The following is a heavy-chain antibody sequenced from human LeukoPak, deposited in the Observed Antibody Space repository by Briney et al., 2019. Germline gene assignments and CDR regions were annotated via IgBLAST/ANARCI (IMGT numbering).Heavy chain of an antibody. J-gene: IGHJ5*02. V-gene: IGHV4-39*01. CDR2: IYHSGST. D-gene: IGHD5-12*01. Sequence: PSETLSLTCTVSGGSISSSSYYWGWIRPPPGKGLVGIGSIYHSGSTYYNPALKSRVTISVDTSKNQFSLKLSSVTAADTAVYYCARHIRVATIQGRRWFDPWGKGTLVTVSS. CDR1: GGSISSSSYY. CDR3: ARHIRVATIQGRRWFDP.